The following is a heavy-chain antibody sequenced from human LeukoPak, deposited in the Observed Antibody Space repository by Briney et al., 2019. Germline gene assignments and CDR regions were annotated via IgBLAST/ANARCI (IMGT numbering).Heavy chain of an antibody. J-gene: IGHJ5*02. CDR1: AGSISSSTYS. Sequence: SETLSLTCTVSAGSISSSTYSWGWIRQSPGKGLEWIGHIYYSGSTKYNPSLNSRVTISEDTSKNQFSLKLSSVTAADTAIYYCVREFQVRGFDPWGQGILVTVSS. D-gene: IGHD3-10*01. V-gene: IGHV4-61*01. CDR2: IYYSGST. CDR3: VREFQVRGFDP.